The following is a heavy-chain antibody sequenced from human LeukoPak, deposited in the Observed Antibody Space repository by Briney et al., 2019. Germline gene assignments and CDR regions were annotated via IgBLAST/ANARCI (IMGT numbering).Heavy chain of an antibody. CDR2: IYYSGST. Sequence: PSETLSLTCTVSGGSISSRSYYWGWIRQPPGKGLEWIGSIYYSGSTYYNPSLKSRLTMSVDTSKNQFSLKLSSVTAADTAVYYCAREGSPGAFDIWGQGTMVTVSS. CDR3: AREGSPGAFDI. CDR1: GGSISSRSYY. J-gene: IGHJ3*02. V-gene: IGHV4-39*02.